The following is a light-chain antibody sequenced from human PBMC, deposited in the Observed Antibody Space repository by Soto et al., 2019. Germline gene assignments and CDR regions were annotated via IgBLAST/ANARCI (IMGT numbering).Light chain of an antibody. CDR1: QSVSSN. Sequence: EIVMTQSPATLSVSPGEGATLSCRASQSVSSNLAWYQQKPGQAPRLLIYGASTRATGIPARFSGSGSGTEFTLTINSLQSEDFALYYCQEYNNWPPYTFGQGIKLEIK. J-gene: IGKJ2*01. CDR3: QEYNNWPPYT. CDR2: GAS. V-gene: IGKV3-15*01.